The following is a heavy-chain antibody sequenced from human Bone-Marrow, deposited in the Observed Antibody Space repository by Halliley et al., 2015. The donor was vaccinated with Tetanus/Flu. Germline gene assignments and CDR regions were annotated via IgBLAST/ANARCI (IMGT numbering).Heavy chain of an antibody. Sequence: GLGYLSYFSDRDNRLLYADSVRGRFTISRDNADNSLFLQMDSLTDRDTAVYYCVRAGRFFDSWGRGTRVTVSS. J-gene: IGHJ4*02. CDR2: FSDRDNRL. CDR3: VRAGRFFDS. V-gene: IGHV3-11*04.